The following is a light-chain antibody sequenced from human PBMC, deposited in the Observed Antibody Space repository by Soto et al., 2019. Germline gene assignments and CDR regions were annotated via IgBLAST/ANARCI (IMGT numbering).Light chain of an antibody. Sequence: EIMMTHSSATLSVSTGERATLSCRASQSVSSNLAWYQQKPGQAPRLLIYADSNRATGIPARFSGSGSGTDFTLTISSLEPEDFSVYYCQQRYNWPITFGQGRRLENK. CDR3: QQRYNWPIT. CDR1: QSVSSN. CDR2: ADS. V-gene: IGKV3-11*01. J-gene: IGKJ5*01.